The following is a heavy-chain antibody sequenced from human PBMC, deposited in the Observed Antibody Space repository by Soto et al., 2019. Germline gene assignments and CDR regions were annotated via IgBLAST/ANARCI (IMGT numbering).Heavy chain of an antibody. V-gene: IGHV1-46*01. D-gene: IGHD6-13*01. CDR2: FNPTSGST. Sequence: QVQLVQSGAEVKKPGASVKLSCKASGYTFINYYIHWVRQAPGQGLEWMGIFNPTSGSTNYAQKFQGRVTLTMDTSTRTVYMELSSLRFDDMDGYYCARDLAAGDYWGQGTLVTVSS. CDR3: ARDLAAGDY. J-gene: IGHJ4*02. CDR1: GYTFINYY.